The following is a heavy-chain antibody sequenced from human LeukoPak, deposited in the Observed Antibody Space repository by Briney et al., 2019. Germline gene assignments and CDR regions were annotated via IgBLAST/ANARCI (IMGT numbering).Heavy chain of an antibody. CDR3: ARVDTPAGRGYYGMDV. CDR2: INPNSGGA. D-gene: IGHD6-13*01. Sequence: ASVKVSCKASGYTFTGYYMHWVRQAPGQGLEWMGWINPNSGGANYAQKFQGRVTTTRDTSISTAYMELSRLGSDDTAVYYCARVDTPAGRGYYGMDVWGQGTTVTVSS. J-gene: IGHJ6*02. V-gene: IGHV1-2*02. CDR1: GYTFTGYY.